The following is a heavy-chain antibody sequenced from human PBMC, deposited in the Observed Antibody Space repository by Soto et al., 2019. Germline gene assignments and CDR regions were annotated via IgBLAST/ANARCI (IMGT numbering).Heavy chain of an antibody. D-gene: IGHD3-16*01. CDR2: ISYDGSNK. CDR1: GFTFSSYA. CDR3: ARGRGESY. J-gene: IGHJ4*02. Sequence: QVQLVESGGGVVQPGRSLRLSCAASGFTFSSYAMHWVRQAPGKGLEWVAVISYDGSNKYYADSVKGRFTISRDNSKNTLYLQMNSLRAEDTAVYYCARGRGESYWGQGTLVTVSS. V-gene: IGHV3-30-3*01.